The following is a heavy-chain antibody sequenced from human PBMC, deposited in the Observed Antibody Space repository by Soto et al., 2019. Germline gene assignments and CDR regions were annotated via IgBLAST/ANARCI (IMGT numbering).Heavy chain of an antibody. V-gene: IGHV4-59*08. CDR1: GGSIISYY. Sequence: PSETLSLTCTVSGGSIISYYWSWIRQPPGKGLEWIGYIYDSGSTNYNPSLKSRVTISVDTSKNQFSLKLSSVTAAATAVYHCARRGAAGGIRHYMDVWGKGTTVTV. J-gene: IGHJ6*03. CDR3: ARRGAAGGIRHYMDV. CDR2: IYDSGST. D-gene: IGHD6-13*01.